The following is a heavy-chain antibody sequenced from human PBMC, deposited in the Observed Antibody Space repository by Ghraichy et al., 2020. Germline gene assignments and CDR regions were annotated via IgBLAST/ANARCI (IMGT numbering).Heavy chain of an antibody. J-gene: IGHJ6*02. V-gene: IGHV4-31*03. CDR3: ARGLPLDV. Sequence: SETLSLTCSVSGASLNSGGYYWTWVHQLPGKGLEWIGYIHFDGTTYYNPSLKGRVVISRDTSKNQFSLTVNSVTAADTAVYYCARGLPLDVWGQGTTVTVS. CDR1: GASLNSGGYY. CDR2: IHFDGTT.